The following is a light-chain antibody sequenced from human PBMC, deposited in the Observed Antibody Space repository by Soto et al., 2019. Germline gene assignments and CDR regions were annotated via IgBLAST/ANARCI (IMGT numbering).Light chain of an antibody. J-gene: IGKJ2*01. Sequence: ENVLTQSPGTLSLSPGERATLSCRASQSVSSSYLAWYQQKPGQAPRLLIYGASTRATGIPDRFSGSGSGTDFTLTISRLGPEDFAVYYCQQYGSSPRTFGQGTKLEIK. V-gene: IGKV3-20*01. CDR3: QQYGSSPRT. CDR2: GAS. CDR1: QSVSSSY.